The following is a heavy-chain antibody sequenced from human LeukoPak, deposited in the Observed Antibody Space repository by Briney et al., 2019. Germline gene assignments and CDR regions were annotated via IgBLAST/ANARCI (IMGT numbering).Heavy chain of an antibody. CDR1: GGSFSNGHYY. J-gene: IGHJ4*02. V-gene: IGHV4-30-4*01. D-gene: IGHD1-14*01. Sequence: PSQTLSLTCSVSGGSFSNGHYYWSWIRQPPGKGLEWIGYIYYSGSTYYNPSLESRLTISIDTSKNQFSLKLSSVTAADTAVYYCARETATYRTPHVLDYWGPGTLVTVSS. CDR3: ARETATYRTPHVLDY. CDR2: IYYSGST.